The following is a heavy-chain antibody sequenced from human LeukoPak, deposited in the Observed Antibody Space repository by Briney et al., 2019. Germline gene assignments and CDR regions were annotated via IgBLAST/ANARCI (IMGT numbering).Heavy chain of an antibody. Sequence: SETLSLTCAVYGGSFSGYYWSWIRQPPGKGLEWIGEINHSGSTNYNPSLKSRVTVSVDTSKNQFSLKLSSVTAADTAVYYCARQQLSLAVPLDYWGQGTLVTVSS. CDR2: INHSGST. D-gene: IGHD6-19*01. J-gene: IGHJ4*02. CDR3: ARQQLSLAVPLDY. V-gene: IGHV4-34*01. CDR1: GGSFSGYY.